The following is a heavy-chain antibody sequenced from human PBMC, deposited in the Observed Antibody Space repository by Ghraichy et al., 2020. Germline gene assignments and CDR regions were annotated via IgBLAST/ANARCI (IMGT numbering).Heavy chain of an antibody. CDR1: GGSISSSSYY. Sequence: SETLSLTCTVSGGSISSSSYYWGWIRQPPGKGLEWIGSIYYSGSTYYNPSLKSRVTISVDTSKNQSSLKLSSGTAADTAVYYCAGSEQDRWFDPWGQGTLVTVSS. D-gene: IGHD2-15*01. J-gene: IGHJ5*02. V-gene: IGHV4-39*01. CDR3: AGSEQDRWFDP. CDR2: IYYSGST.